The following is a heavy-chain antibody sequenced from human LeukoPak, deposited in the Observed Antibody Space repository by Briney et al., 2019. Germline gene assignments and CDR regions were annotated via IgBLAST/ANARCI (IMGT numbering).Heavy chain of an antibody. Sequence: SETLSLTCVVYGGSFSGYDWSWIRQPPGKGLEWIGEINHSGTTNHNPSLKSRVTISVDTSKNQFSLKLTPVTAADTAVYYCARGGLANYLDYWGQGTLVPVSS. V-gene: IGHV4-34*01. CDR3: ARGGLANYLDY. D-gene: IGHD3/OR15-3a*01. CDR1: GGSFSGYD. J-gene: IGHJ4*02. CDR2: INHSGTT.